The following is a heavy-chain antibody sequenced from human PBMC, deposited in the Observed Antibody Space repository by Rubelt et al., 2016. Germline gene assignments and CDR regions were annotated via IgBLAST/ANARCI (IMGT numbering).Heavy chain of an antibody. D-gene: IGHD1-14*01. CDR2: VHSGGST. J-gene: IGHJ6*03. V-gene: IGHV4-34*02. CDR3: ARQFWFGITYYMDI. Sequence: QVQLQQWGAGLVEPSETLSLTCGVSGGSLGHNYWTWVRQPPGKGLEWLGEVHSGGSTNYNPSLKGRITMSVDTSKNQFSLRLSSVTAADSGKYYCARQFWFGITYYMDIWDKGITVTVSS. CDR1: GGSLGHNY.